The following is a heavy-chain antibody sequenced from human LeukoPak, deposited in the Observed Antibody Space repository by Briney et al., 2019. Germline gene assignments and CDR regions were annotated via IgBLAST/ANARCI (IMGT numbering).Heavy chain of an antibody. D-gene: IGHD2-15*01. CDR1: GFIFRNAW. CDR2: IKSKTDGGTT. Sequence: GGSLRLSCAASGFIFRNAWMSWVRQAPGKGLEWVGRIKSKTDGGTTDYAAPVKGRFTISRDDSKNTLYLQMNSLKTEDTAVHYCTTDRGYCSGGSCYNNYYYYGLDVWDQGTTVTVSS. J-gene: IGHJ6*02. V-gene: IGHV3-15*01. CDR3: TTDRGYCSGGSCYNNYYYYGLDV.